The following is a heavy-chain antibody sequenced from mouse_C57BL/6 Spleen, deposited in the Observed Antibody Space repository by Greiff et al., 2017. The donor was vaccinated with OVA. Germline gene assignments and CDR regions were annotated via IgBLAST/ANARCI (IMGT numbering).Heavy chain of an antibody. CDR2: ILPGSGST. Sequence: QVQLKESGAELMKPGASVKLSCKATGYTFTGYWIEWVKQRPGHGLEWIGEILPGSGSTNYNEKFKGKATFTADTSSNTAYMQLSSLTTEDSAIYYCARSRVITTKSFAYWGQGTLVTVSA. D-gene: IGHD1-1*01. J-gene: IGHJ3*01. V-gene: IGHV1-9*01. CDR1: GYTFTGYW. CDR3: ARSRVITTKSFAY.